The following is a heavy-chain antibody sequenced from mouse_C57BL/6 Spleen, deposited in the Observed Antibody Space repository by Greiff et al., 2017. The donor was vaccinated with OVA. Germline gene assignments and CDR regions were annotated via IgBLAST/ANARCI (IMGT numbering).Heavy chain of an antibody. CDR2: IYPGGGYT. CDR1: RYTFTNYW. CDR3: AREYYGTFDY. J-gene: IGHJ2*01. Sequence: QVQLQQSGAELVRPGTSVKMSCKASRYTFTNYWIGWAKQRPGHGLEWIGDIYPGGGYTNYNEKFKGKATLTADKSSSTAYMQFSSLTSEDSAIYYCAREYYGTFDYWGQGTTLTVSS. D-gene: IGHD1-1*01. V-gene: IGHV1-63*01.